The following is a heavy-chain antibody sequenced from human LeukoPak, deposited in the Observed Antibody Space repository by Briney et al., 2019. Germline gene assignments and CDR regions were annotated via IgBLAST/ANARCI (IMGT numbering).Heavy chain of an antibody. Sequence: GGSLRLSCAASGFTFSSFSMNWVRQAPGKGLEWVSSISSSFNYLYYADSVKGRFTISRDNAKNSLYLQMNSLRAEDTAVYYCARPSAYSPDGFDVWGQGTMVTISS. CDR2: ISSSFNYL. CDR3: ARPSAYSPDGFDV. J-gene: IGHJ3*01. D-gene: IGHD1-26*01. V-gene: IGHV3-21*01. CDR1: GFTFSSFS.